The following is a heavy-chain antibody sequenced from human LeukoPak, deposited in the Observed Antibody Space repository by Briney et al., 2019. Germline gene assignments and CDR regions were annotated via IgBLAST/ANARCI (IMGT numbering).Heavy chain of an antibody. CDR3: ARQSVGVVVPAAAFDI. Sequence: GESLKISCKGSGYSFTSYWIGWVRQMPGKGLEWVGIIYPGDSDTRYSPSFQGQVTISADKSISTAYLQWSSLKASDTAMYYCARQSVGVVVPAAAFDIWGQGTMVTVSS. V-gene: IGHV5-51*01. J-gene: IGHJ3*02. D-gene: IGHD2-2*01. CDR2: IYPGDSDT. CDR1: GYSFTSYW.